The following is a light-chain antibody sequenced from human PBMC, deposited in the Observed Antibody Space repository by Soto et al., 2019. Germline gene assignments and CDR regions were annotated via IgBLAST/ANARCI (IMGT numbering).Light chain of an antibody. CDR1: SSNIGAGYD. J-gene: IGLJ1*01. CDR2: GNS. CDR3: QSYDSSLEV. V-gene: IGLV1-40*01. Sequence: QSVLTQPPSVSGAPGQRVTISCTGSSSNIGAGYDVRWYQQLPGTAPKLLIYGNSNRPSGVPDRFSGSKSGTSASLAITGLQAEDEADYYCQSYDSSLEVFGTGTKVTVL.